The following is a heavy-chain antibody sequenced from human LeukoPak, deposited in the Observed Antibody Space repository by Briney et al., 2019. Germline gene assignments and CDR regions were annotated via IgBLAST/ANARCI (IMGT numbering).Heavy chain of an antibody. CDR3: ARLSGRDYYFDY. CDR2: IYHSGST. J-gene: IGHJ4*02. D-gene: IGHD4/OR15-4a*01. Sequence: SETLSLTCTVSGGSISSYYWSWIRQPPGKGLEWIGSIYHSGSTYYNPSLKSRVTISVDTSKNQFSLKLSSVTAADTAVYYCARLSGRDYYFDYWGQGTLVTVSS. CDR1: GGSISSYY. V-gene: IGHV4-59*08.